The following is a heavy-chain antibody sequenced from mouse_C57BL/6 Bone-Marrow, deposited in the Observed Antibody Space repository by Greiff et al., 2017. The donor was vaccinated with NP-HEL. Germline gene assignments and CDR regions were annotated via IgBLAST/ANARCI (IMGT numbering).Heavy chain of an antibody. CDR1: GFTFSNYW. D-gene: IGHD1-1*01. Sequence: EVKVEESGGGLVQPGGSMKLSCVASGFTFSNYWMNWVRQSPEKGLEWAAPIRLKSDNYATPYAESVKGRFTISRDDSKSSVYLQMNNLRAEDTGIYYCTSSYDIYYAMDYWGQGTSVTVSS. CDR2: IRLKSDNYAT. V-gene: IGHV6-3*01. J-gene: IGHJ4*01. CDR3: TSSYDIYYAMDY.